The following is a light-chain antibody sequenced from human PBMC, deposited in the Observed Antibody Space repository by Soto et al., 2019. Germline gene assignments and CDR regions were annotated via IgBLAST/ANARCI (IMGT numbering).Light chain of an antibody. V-gene: IGKV1-5*03. J-gene: IGKJ1*01. CDR2: KAS. CDR1: QGIDTS. Sequence: ILFTQSPSSLSASVGDRVTITCRASQGIDTSLAWYQQKPGKAPKLLIYKASSLESGVPSRFSGSGSGTEFTLTISSLQPDDFATYYCQQYNSYPWTFGQGTKVDIK. CDR3: QQYNSYPWT.